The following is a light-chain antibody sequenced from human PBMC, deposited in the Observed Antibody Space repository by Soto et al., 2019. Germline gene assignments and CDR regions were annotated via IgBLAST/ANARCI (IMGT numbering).Light chain of an antibody. J-gene: IGLJ2*01. CDR1: SGHSNYV. Sequence: QPVLTQSPSASASLGASGKLTCTLSSGHSNYVIAWHQQQPEKGPRYLMKLNSDGSHSQGDGIPDRFSGSSSGAERYLTISSLQSEDEADYYCQTWDTGIRVFGGGTKLTVL. CDR3: QTWDTGIRV. CDR2: LNSDGSH. V-gene: IGLV4-69*01.